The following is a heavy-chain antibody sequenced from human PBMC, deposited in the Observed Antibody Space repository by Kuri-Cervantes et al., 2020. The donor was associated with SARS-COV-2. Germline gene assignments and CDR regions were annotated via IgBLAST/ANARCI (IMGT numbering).Heavy chain of an antibody. CDR2: IYYNGNG. Sequence: ESLKISCTVSGGSISSYYWTWVRQPPGKGLEFIGYIYYNGNGYNPSLESRVTMSLDTSRNQFSLRLTSVTPADTAVYYCARATSFTRIYYYFDSWGQGNLVTVSS. D-gene: IGHD1-26*01. CDR1: GGSISSYY. CDR3: ARATSFTRIYYYFDS. J-gene: IGHJ4*02. V-gene: IGHV4-59*01.